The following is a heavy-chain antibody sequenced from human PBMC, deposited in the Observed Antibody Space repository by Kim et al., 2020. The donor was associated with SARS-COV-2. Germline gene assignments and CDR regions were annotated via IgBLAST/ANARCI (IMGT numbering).Heavy chain of an antibody. V-gene: IGHV1-3*01. J-gene: IGHJ5*02. Sequence: QKFQGRVTITRDTSASTAYMELSSLRSEDTAVYYCAREANYGDYQNWFDPWGQGTLVTVSS. CDR3: AREANYGDYQNWFDP. D-gene: IGHD4-17*01.